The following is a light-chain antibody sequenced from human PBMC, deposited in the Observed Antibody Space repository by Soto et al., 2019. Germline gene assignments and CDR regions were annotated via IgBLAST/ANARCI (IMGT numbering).Light chain of an antibody. CDR3: QQRSNWYT. Sequence: EIVLTQSPATLSLSPGERATLSCRASQSVSSYLAWYQQKPGQAPRLLIYDASNSATGIPARFSGSGSGTDFTLTISSLEPEDFAVYYCQQRSNWYTFGQGTKLESK. CDR2: DAS. J-gene: IGKJ2*01. CDR1: QSVSSY. V-gene: IGKV3-11*01.